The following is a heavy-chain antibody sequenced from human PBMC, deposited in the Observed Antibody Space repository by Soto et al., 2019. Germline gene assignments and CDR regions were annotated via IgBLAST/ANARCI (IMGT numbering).Heavy chain of an antibody. CDR1: GDSVTSHY. CDR3: ARVSGWRYYYYMDV. Sequence: SGTLSLTCSFSGDSVTSHYLTWIRQSPEKGLEWIGYMHYTGFSHYNPSLKSRLTISVDTSKNQFSLKLSSVTAADTAVYYCARVSGWRYYYYMDVWGKGTTVTVSS. D-gene: IGHD2-15*01. CDR2: MHYTGFS. J-gene: IGHJ6*03. V-gene: IGHV4-59*02.